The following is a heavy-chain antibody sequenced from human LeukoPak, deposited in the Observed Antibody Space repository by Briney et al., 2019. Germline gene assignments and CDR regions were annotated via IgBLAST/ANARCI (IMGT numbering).Heavy chain of an antibody. D-gene: IGHD3-3*01. CDR2: IDSKNGDT. CDR1: GYTFTAYY. V-gene: IGHV1-2*02. Sequence: ASVKVSCKASGYTFTAYYMHWVRQAPGQGLEWMGWIDSKNGDTKYAQKFQSRLTITRDTSIGIAYMELSRLRSDDTAVYYCARGITIFGVVIIGWFDPWGQGTLVTVSS. CDR3: ARGITIFGVVIIGWFDP. J-gene: IGHJ5*02.